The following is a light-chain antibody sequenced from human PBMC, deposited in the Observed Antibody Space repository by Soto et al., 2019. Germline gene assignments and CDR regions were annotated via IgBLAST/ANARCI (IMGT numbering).Light chain of an antibody. J-gene: IGKJ1*01. CDR1: QTITTW. CDR2: KAS. Sequence: DIQMTQYPSTLSASVGDRVTITCRASQTITTWLAWYQQKPGKAPKLLIYKASTLESGVPSRFSGSGSGTEFTLTINSLQPDDFATYYCQQYNSYSRTFGQGTKV. CDR3: QQYNSYSRT. V-gene: IGKV1-5*03.